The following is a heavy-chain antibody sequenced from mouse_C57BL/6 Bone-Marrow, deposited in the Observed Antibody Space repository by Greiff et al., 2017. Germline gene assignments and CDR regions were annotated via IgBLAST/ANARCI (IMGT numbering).Heavy chain of an antibody. J-gene: IGHJ2*01. CDR3: ARGLYVDY. Sequence: VQGVESGAELVRPGTSVKVSCKASGYAFTNYLIEWVKQRPGQGLEWIGVINPGSGGTNYNEKFKGKATLTADKSSSTAYMQLSSLTSEDSAVYFCARGLYVDYWGQGTTLTVSS. D-gene: IGHD2-13*01. CDR2: INPGSGGT. CDR1: GYAFTNYL. V-gene: IGHV1-54*01.